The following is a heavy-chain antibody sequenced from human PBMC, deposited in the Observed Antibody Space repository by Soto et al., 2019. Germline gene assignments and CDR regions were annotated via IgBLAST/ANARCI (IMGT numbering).Heavy chain of an antibody. Sequence: QVQLVESGGGVVQPGRSLRLSCAASGFTFSSYGMHWVRQAPGKGLEWVAVISYDGSNKYYADSVKGRFTISRDNSKNPLYLPGTNLGDVDTAVYYWAKLSGGGSTCSFDIGGQGTMVTVSS. D-gene: IGHD2-15*01. CDR2: ISYDGSNK. CDR3: AKLSGGGSTCSFDI. J-gene: IGHJ3*02. CDR1: GFTFSSYG. V-gene: IGHV3-30*18.